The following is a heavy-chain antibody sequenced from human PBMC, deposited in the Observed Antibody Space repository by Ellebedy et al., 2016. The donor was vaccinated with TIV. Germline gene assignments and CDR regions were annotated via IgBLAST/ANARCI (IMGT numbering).Heavy chain of an antibody. CDR3: ARTGYSSGWYSDAFDI. V-gene: IGHV3-20*01. D-gene: IGHD6-19*01. J-gene: IGHJ3*02. CDR1: GFTFDDYG. CDR2: INWNGGGT. Sequence: GESLKISXAASGFTFDDYGMSWVRQAPGKGLKWVSGINWNGGGTGYADSVKGRFTISRDNAKNSLYLQMNSLRAENTALYHCARTGYSSGWYSDAFDIWGQGTMVTVSS.